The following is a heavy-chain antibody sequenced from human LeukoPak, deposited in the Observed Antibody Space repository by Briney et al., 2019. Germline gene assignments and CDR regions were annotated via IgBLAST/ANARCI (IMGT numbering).Heavy chain of an antibody. CDR1: GFTFSSYG. Sequence: GGSLRLSCAASGFTFSSYGMHWVRQAPGKGLEWVAVISYDGSNKYYADSVKGRFTISRDNSKNTLYLQMNSLRAEDTAVYYCAKGGEYYFWDSAFDIWGQGTMVTVSS. D-gene: IGHD2/OR15-2a*01. J-gene: IGHJ3*02. CDR2: ISYDGSNK. CDR3: AKGGEYYFWDSAFDI. V-gene: IGHV3-30*18.